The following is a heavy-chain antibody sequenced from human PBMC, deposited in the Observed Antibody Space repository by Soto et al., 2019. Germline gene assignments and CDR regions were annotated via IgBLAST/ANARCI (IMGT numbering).Heavy chain of an antibody. CDR1: GFTFSSYG. CDR3: ARDESTAVVVPAAADY. Sequence: QVQLVESGGGVVQPGRSLRLSCAASGFTFSSYGMHWVRQAPGKGLEWVAVIWYDGSNKYYADSVKGRFTISRDNSKNTLYLQMNSLRAEDTAVYYCARDESTAVVVPAAADYWGQGTLVTVSS. V-gene: IGHV3-33*01. J-gene: IGHJ4*02. D-gene: IGHD2-2*01. CDR2: IWYDGSNK.